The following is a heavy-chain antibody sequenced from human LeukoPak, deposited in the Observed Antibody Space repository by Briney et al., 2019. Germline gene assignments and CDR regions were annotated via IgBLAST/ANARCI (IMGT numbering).Heavy chain of an antibody. CDR3: ARAPRNSSTMLDF. CDR1: GYTFTSYW. Sequence: ASVKVSCKASGYTFTSYWIQWVRQAPGQGLEWMGLINPDGGSTAYAHRFQGRVIMTRDTSTSTAYMDLSSLRSEDTAVYHCARAPRNSSTMLDFWGQGTLVTISS. V-gene: IGHV1-46*01. CDR2: INPDGGST. J-gene: IGHJ4*02. D-gene: IGHD6-13*01.